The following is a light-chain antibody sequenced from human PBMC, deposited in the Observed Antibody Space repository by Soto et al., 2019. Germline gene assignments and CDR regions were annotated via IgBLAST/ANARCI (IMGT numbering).Light chain of an antibody. V-gene: IGKV1-16*01. J-gene: IGKJ5*01. Sequence: DIQMTQSPSSLSASVGDRVTITCRANRGINTYLIWFQQKPGKAPKSLIYSASSLQSGVPSRFSGSGSGTDFTLTISSLQPEDFGTYDCQQYHSSPLYLGQGTRLEIK. CDR1: RGINTY. CDR2: SAS. CDR3: QQYHSSPLY.